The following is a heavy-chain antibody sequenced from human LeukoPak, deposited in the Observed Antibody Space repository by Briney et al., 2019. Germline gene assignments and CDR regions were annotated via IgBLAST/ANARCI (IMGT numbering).Heavy chain of an antibody. CDR3: TTGRLRTSSYYASGIRATTFDY. D-gene: IGHD3-10*01. V-gene: IGHV3-15*01. Sequence: GGSLRLSCAASGFTFSNAWMSWVRQAPGKGLEWVGRIKSKTDGGTTDYAAPVKGRFTISRDDSKNTLYLQMNSLKTEDTAVYYCTTGRLRTSSYYASGIRATTFDYWGQGTLVTVSS. CDR2: IKSKTDGGTT. CDR1: GFTFSNAW. J-gene: IGHJ4*02.